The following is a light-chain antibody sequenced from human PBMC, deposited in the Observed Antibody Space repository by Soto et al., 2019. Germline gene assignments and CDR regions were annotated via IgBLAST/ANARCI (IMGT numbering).Light chain of an antibody. V-gene: IGKV1-39*01. CDR2: AAS. CDR3: LQDINYPWT. Sequence: DIPMTHSPSSLSASLGDRVTITCRASQSISSYLNWYQQKPGKAPKLLIYAASSLQSGVPSRFSGSGSGTDFTLAISSLQPEDSATYYCLQDINYPWTFGQGTKVDIK. J-gene: IGKJ1*01. CDR1: QSISSY.